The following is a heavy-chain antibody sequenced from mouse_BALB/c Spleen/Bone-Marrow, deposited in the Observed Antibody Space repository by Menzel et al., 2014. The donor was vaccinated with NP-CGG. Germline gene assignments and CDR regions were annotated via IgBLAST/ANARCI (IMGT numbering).Heavy chain of an antibody. CDR3: AGTTPRCCAMDY. V-gene: IGHV2-9*02. CDR1: GFSLTNYG. Sequence: QVQLKESGPGLVAPSQSLSITCTVSGFSLTNYGVYWVRQPPGKGLEWLGVIWAGGSTNYNSALMSRLSISKDNSKSQVFLKMSRQQTDDTAMYYCAGTTPRCCAMDYWGQGTSVTVSS. CDR2: IWAGGST. J-gene: IGHJ4*01. D-gene: IGHD3-3*01.